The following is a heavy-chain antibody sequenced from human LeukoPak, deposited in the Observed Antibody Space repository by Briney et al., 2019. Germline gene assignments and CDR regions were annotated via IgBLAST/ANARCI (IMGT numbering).Heavy chain of an antibody. V-gene: IGHV3-23*01. D-gene: IGHD3-22*01. CDR2: ISGSGGST. J-gene: IGHJ4*02. CDR3: AGDSSGGFDY. CDR1: GFTFSSYA. Sequence: GGSLRLSCAASGFTFSSYAMSWVRQAPGKGLEWVSAISGSGGSTYYADSVKGRFTISRDNSKNTLYLQMNSLGAEDTAVYYCAGDSSGGFDYWGQGTLVTVSS.